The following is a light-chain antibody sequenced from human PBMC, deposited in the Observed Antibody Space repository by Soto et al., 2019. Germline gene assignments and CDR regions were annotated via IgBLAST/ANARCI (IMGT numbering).Light chain of an antibody. V-gene: IGLV2-14*03. CDR1: SSDIGAYKY. CDR3: SSYTGDNTWM. CDR2: ELN. Sequence: QSALTQPASVSGSPGQPITISCSGTSSDIGAYKYVSWYQQHPGKVPKLMIYELNNRPSGVSDRFSGSKSGNTASLTISGLQAEDEAHYYCSSYTGDNTWMFGGGTKVTVL. J-gene: IGLJ3*02.